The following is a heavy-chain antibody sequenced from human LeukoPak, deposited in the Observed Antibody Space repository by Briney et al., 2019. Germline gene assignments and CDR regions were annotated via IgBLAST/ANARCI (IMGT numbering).Heavy chain of an antibody. D-gene: IGHD3/OR15-3a*01. CDR3: ARDMDWNYFDY. V-gene: IGHV4-59*01. CDR1: GGSISSYY. Sequence: SETLSLTCTVSGGSISSYYWSWIRQPPGKGLEWIGYIYYSGSTNYNPSLKSRVIISVDTSKNQFSLKLSSVTAADTAVYYCARDMDWNYFDYWGQGTLVTVSS. J-gene: IGHJ4*02. CDR2: IYYSGST.